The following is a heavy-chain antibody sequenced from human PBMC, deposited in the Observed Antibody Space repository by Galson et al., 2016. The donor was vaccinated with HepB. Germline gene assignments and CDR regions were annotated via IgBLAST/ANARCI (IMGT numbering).Heavy chain of an antibody. J-gene: IGHJ4*02. CDR3: ARGFCSSSSCSNFYL. V-gene: IGHV3-11*06. Sequence: SLRLSCAASGFTFIHYYMTWIRQAPGRGLEWISLISSTNTYIRYSESLNGRFTISRDNAHNSVSLQMDNLGVDDTAIYYCARGFCSSSSCSNFYLWGQGTRVAVSS. CDR1: GFTFIHYY. CDR2: ISSTNTYI. D-gene: IGHD2-2*01.